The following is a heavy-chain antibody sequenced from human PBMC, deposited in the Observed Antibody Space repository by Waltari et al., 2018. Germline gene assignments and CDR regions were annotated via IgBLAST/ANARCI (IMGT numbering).Heavy chain of an antibody. V-gene: IGHV3-21*01. D-gene: IGHD3-22*01. CDR3: ARDRSSGGYGYYYYYYMDV. CDR2: ISSSMSYI. J-gene: IGHJ6*03. Sequence: EVQLVESGGGLVKPGGSLRLSCAASGFTFSSYSMNWVRQAPGKGLEWVSSISSSMSYIYYADSVKGRFTISRDNAKNSLYLQMNSLRAEDTAVYYCARDRSSGGYGYYYYYYMDVWGKGTTVTVSS. CDR1: GFTFSSYS.